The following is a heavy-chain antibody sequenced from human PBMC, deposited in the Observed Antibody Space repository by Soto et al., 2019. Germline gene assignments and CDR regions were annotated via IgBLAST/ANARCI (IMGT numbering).Heavy chain of an antibody. CDR2: INAGNGNT. D-gene: IGHD1-1*01. CDR3: ARVQLDPNWLDP. J-gene: IGHJ5*02. Sequence: ASVKVSCKASGYTFTSYAMHWVRQAPGQRLEWMGWINAGNGNTKYSQKFQGRVTITRDTSASTAYMELSSLRSEDTAVYYCARVQLDPNWLDPWGQGTLVTGSS. V-gene: IGHV1-3*01. CDR1: GYTFTSYA.